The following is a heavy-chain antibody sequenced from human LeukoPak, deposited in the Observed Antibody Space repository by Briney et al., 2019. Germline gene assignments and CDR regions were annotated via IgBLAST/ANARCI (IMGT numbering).Heavy chain of an antibody. V-gene: IGHV3-23*01. Sequence: GRSLRLSCAASGFTFDDYAMHWVRQAPGKGLEWVSAISGSGGSTYYADSVKGRFTISRDNSKNTLYLQMNSLRAEDTAVYYCAKSGSQKLFDYWGQGTLVTFSS. J-gene: IGHJ4*02. D-gene: IGHD5-12*01. CDR1: GFTFDDYA. CDR2: ISGSGGST. CDR3: AKSGSQKLFDY.